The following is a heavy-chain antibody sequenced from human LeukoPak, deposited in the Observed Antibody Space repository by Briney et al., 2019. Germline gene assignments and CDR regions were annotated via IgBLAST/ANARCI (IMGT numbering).Heavy chain of an antibody. CDR2: INHSGST. CDR1: GGSFSGYY. CDR3: ARGLYDSSGYYY. J-gene: IGHJ4*02. Sequence: SETLSLTCAVYGGSFSGYYWSWIRQPPGKGLEWIGEINHSGSTNYNPSLKSRVTISVDTSKNQFSLKLSSMTAADTAVYYCARGLYDSSGYYYWGQGTLVTVSS. D-gene: IGHD3-22*01. V-gene: IGHV4-34*01.